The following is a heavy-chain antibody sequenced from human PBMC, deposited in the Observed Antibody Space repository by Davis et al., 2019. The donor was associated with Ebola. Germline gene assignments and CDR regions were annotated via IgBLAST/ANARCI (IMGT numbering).Heavy chain of an antibody. D-gene: IGHD2/OR15-2a*01. CDR1: GFTFSSYA. J-gene: IGHJ5*01. CDR2: ISGSDNTI. Sequence: GGSLRLSCAASGFTFSSYAMSWVRQAPGKGLEWVSYISGSDNTIYYADSVKGRFTISRDNAKNSLYLQMNSLRAEDTAVYYCARDPLIIGDATTDSWGQGTLVSVSS. CDR3: ARDPLIIGDATTDS. V-gene: IGHV3-48*04.